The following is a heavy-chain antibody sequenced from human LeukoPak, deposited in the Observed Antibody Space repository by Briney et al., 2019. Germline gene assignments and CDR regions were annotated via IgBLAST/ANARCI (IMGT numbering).Heavy chain of an antibody. V-gene: IGHV4-34*01. CDR1: GGSFSDYY. Sequence: SETLSLTCAVYGGSFSDYYWNWIRQPPGKGLEWIGEINHSGSTDYNPSLKSRVTISVDKSKNQFSLKLSPVTAADTAVYYCARVNYYGSRKQLDYWGQGTLVTVSS. D-gene: IGHD3-10*01. CDR3: ARVNYYGSRKQLDY. J-gene: IGHJ4*02. CDR2: INHSGST.